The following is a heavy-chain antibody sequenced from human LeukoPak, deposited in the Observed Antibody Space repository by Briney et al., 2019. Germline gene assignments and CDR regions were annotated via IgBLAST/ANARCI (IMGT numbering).Heavy chain of an antibody. Sequence: PSETLSLTCAVYGGSFSGYYWSWIRQPPGKGLEWIGEINHSGSTNYNPSLTSRVTISVDTSKNQFSLKLSSVTAADTAVYYCARGGLGARGSSWYYYYYGMDVWGKGTTVTVSS. CDR1: GGSFSGYY. J-gene: IGHJ6*04. CDR2: INHSGST. CDR3: ARGGLGARGSSWYYYYYGMDV. D-gene: IGHD6-13*01. V-gene: IGHV4-34*01.